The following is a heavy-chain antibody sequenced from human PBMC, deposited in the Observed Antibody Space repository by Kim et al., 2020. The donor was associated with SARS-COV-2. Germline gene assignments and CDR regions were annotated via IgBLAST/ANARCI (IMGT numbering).Heavy chain of an antibody. D-gene: IGHD3-9*01. V-gene: IGHV3-48*02. CDR3: AREGVGVYDILTGYYRSYYFDY. J-gene: IGHJ4*02. CDR2: ISSSSSTI. CDR1: GFTFSSYS. Sequence: GGSLRLSCAASGFTFSSYSMNWVRQAPGKGLEWVSYISSSSSTIYYADSVKGRFTISRDNAKNSLYLQMNSLRDEDTAVYYCAREGVGVYDILTGYYRSYYFDYWGQGTLVTVSS.